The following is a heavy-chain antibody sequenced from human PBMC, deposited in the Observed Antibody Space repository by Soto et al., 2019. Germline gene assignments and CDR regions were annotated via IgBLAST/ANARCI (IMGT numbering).Heavy chain of an antibody. V-gene: IGHV3-48*02. Sequence: GGSLRLSCAASGFTFSSYSMNWVRQAPGKGLEWVSYISSSSSTIYYADSVKGRFTISRDNAKNSLYLQMNSLRDEDTAVYYCARETARIYYYYGMDVWGQGTTVTVSS. D-gene: IGHD6-6*01. CDR2: ISSSSSTI. CDR1: GFTFSSYS. CDR3: ARETARIYYYYGMDV. J-gene: IGHJ6*02.